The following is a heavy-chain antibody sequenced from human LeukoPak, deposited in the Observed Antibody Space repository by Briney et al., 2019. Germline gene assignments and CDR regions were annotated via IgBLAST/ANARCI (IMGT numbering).Heavy chain of an antibody. CDR3: ARDMYDISGRADY. V-gene: IGHV1-18*01. CDR2: MNSNNGNA. D-gene: IGHD3-22*01. Sequence: ASVTVSCKTSGYIFTNYGITWVRQAPGQGLEWLGWMNSNNGNAQYAQKVQGRLTMTTDTSTNTAYMELRSLRSDDSAVYYCARDMYDISGRADYWGQGTLVTVSS. J-gene: IGHJ4*02. CDR1: GYIFTNYG.